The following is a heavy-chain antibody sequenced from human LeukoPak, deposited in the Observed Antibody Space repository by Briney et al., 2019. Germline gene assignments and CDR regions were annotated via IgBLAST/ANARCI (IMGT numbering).Heavy chain of an antibody. CDR2: ISSSSSYI. D-gene: IGHD4-17*01. Sequence: GGSLRLSCAASGFTFSSYSMNWVRQAPGKGLEWVSSISSSSSYIYYADSLKGRFTISRDNAKGSLYLQMNSLRAEDTAVYYCARARNDYGDYVFDYWGQGTLVTVSS. CDR3: ARARNDYGDYVFDY. V-gene: IGHV3-21*01. CDR1: GFTFSSYS. J-gene: IGHJ4*02.